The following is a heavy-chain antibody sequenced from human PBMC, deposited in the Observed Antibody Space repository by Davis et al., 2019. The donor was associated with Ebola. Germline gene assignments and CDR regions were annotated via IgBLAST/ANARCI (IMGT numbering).Heavy chain of an antibody. CDR2: ISSSSSTI. CDR1: GFTFSRFA. Sequence: PGGSLRLSCAASGFTFSRFAMNWVRQAPGKGLEWVSQISSSSSTIYYADSVKGRFTISRDNAKNSLYLQMNSLRDEDTAVYYCARGGETMYYYGSGSYYYYAMDVWGKGTTVTVSS. CDR3: ARGGETMYYYGSGSYYYYAMDV. V-gene: IGHV3-48*02. J-gene: IGHJ6*04. D-gene: IGHD3-10*01.